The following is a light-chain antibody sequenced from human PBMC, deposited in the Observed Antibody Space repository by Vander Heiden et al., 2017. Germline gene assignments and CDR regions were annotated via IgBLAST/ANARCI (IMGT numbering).Light chain of an antibody. Sequence: DIVMTQSPLSLPVTPGEPASISCRSSQSLLHSNGYNYLDWYLQKPGQSPQLLIYLGSNRASGVPDRFSGSGSGTDFTLKISRVEAEDVGVYYCRQALKTPYTFGQGTKVEI. CDR1: QSLLHSNGYNY. CDR2: LGS. V-gene: IGKV2-28*01. J-gene: IGKJ2*01. CDR3: RQALKTPYT.